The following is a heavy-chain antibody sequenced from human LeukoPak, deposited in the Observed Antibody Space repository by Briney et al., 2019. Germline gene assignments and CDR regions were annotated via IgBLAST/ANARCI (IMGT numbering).Heavy chain of an antibody. J-gene: IGHJ5*02. D-gene: IGHD1-26*01. CDR3: ARDHLIVGAPGGGNWFDP. CDR1: GYTFTSYY. Sequence: GASVKVSCKASGYTFTSYYMHWVRQAPGQGLEWMGIINPSGGSTSYAQKFQGRVTMTRDTSTSTVYMELSSLRSEDTAVYYCARDHLIVGAPGGGNWFDPWGQGTLVTVSS. V-gene: IGHV1-46*01. CDR2: INPSGGST.